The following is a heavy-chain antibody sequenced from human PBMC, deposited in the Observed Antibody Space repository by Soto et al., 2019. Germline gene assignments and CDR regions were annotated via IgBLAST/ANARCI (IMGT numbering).Heavy chain of an antibody. CDR3: ARGPLHYYDSSGYYGGLDP. V-gene: IGHV4-31*03. D-gene: IGHD3-22*01. CDR1: GGSISSGGYY. CDR2: IDYSGST. Sequence: QVQLQESGPGLVKPSQTLSLTCTVSGGSISSGGYYWSWIRHLPGTGLEWMGYIDYSGSTYSNPSLKSRVNISMDSSKNQLSLNLSSVTAADTAVYYCARGPLHYYDSSGYYGGLDPWGQGTLVTVSS. J-gene: IGHJ5*02.